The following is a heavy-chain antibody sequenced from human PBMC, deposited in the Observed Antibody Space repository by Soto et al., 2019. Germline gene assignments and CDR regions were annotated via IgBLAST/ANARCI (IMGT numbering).Heavy chain of an antibody. J-gene: IGHJ4*02. CDR3: ARAKYYGSGSSYDY. Sequence: GSLRLSCAASGFTFSSYWMHWVRQAPGKGLVWVSRINSDGSSTSYADSVKGRFTISRDNAKNTLYLQMSSLRAEDTAVYYCARAKYYGSGSSYDYWGQGTLVTVSS. CDR1: GFTFSSYW. V-gene: IGHV3-74*01. CDR2: INSDGSST. D-gene: IGHD3-10*01.